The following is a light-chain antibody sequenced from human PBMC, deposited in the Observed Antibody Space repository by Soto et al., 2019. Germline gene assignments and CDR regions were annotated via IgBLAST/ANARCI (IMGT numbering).Light chain of an antibody. CDR3: SSYAGSNNWV. J-gene: IGLJ3*02. V-gene: IGLV2-8*01. CDR1: TSDVGGYNY. Sequence: QSALTQPPSASGSPGQSVTFSCTGTTSDVGGYNYVSWYQQHPGRAPKLIIYEVTKRPSGVPDRFSGSKSGNTASLTVSGLQAEDEADYYCSSYAGSNNWVFGGGTKVNVL. CDR2: EVT.